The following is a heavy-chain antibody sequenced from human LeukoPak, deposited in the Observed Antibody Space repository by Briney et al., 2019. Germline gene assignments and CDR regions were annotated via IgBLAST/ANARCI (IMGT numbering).Heavy chain of an antibody. Sequence: PGRSLRLSCAASGFTFSGYGMHWVRQAPDKGLEWVAVIWYDGNNKYYADSVKGRFTISRDNSKNTLYLQMNSLRVEDTAVYYCAKDWGYTTMVSYYFDHWGQGALVTVSS. J-gene: IGHJ4*02. V-gene: IGHV3-33*06. CDR2: IWYDGNNK. CDR3: AKDWGYTTMVSYYFDH. D-gene: IGHD5-18*01. CDR1: GFTFSGYG.